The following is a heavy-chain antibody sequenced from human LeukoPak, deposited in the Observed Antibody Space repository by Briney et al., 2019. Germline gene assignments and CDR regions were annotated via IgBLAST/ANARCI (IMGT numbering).Heavy chain of an antibody. D-gene: IGHD6-19*01. V-gene: IGHV1-8*02. CDR1: GYTFTCYD. CDR3: ASKDSSGWYEEA. CDR2: MNPNSGNT. Sequence: ASVKVSCKASGYTFTCYDIDWVRQATGQGLEWMGWMNPNSGNTGYAQKFQGRITMTRDTSTSTVYVELSSLRSEDPAVYYCASKDSSGWYEEAWGQGTQVTVSS. J-gene: IGHJ5*02.